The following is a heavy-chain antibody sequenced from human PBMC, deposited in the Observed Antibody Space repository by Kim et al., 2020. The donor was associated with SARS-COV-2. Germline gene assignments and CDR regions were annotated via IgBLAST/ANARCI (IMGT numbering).Heavy chain of an antibody. V-gene: IGHV3-15*01. J-gene: IGHJ4*02. CDR3: FHLRGLGDD. CDR2: LKSNADGGTA. CDR1: GFFFINAW. D-gene: IGHD3-16*01. Sequence: GGSLRLSCAASGFFFINAWMTWVRQTPGKGLEWVGRLKSNADGGTADYAEAVKGRFTISRDDSKNTLFLQMDNLKMDDTGGYYFFHLRGLGDDWGQGTPV.